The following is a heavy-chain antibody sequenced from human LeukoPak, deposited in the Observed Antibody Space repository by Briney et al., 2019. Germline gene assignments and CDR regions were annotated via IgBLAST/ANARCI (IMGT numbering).Heavy chain of an antibody. CDR3: ARVPMPTYYYGMDV. Sequence: ASVKVSCKASGYTFTGYYMHWVRQAPGQGLEWMGWINPNSGGTNYAQKFQGRVTMTRDTSISTAYMELSSLRSEDTAVYYCARVPMPTYYYGMDVWGQGTTVTVSS. CDR2: INPNSGGT. J-gene: IGHJ6*02. V-gene: IGHV1-2*02. D-gene: IGHD2-2*01. CDR1: GYTFTGYY.